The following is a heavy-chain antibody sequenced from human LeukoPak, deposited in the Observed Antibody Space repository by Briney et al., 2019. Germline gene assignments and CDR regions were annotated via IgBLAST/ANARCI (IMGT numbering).Heavy chain of an antibody. V-gene: IGHV3-23*01. Sequence: GGSLRLSCAASGFTFSSYAMSWVRQAPGKGLEWVSAISSSGGSTYYADSVKGRFTISRDNSKNTLYLQMNSLRAEDTAVYYCANLLVANSDYWGQGTLVTVSS. CDR1: GFTFSSYA. CDR2: ISSSGGST. J-gene: IGHJ4*02. D-gene: IGHD5-12*01. CDR3: ANLLVANSDY.